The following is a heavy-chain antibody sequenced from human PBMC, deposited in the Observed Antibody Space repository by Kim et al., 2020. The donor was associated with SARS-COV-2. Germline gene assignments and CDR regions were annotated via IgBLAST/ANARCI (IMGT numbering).Heavy chain of an antibody. CDR1: GFTFSSYA. J-gene: IGHJ3*02. CDR3: VSWSGSYYDDAFDI. V-gene: IGHV3-64D*06. Sequence: GGSLRLSCSASGFTFSSYAMHWVRQAPGKGLEYVSAISSNGGSTYYADSVKGRFTISRDNSKNTLYLQMSSLRAEDTAVYYCVSWSGSYYDDAFDIWGQGTMVTVSS. D-gene: IGHD1-26*01. CDR2: ISSNGGST.